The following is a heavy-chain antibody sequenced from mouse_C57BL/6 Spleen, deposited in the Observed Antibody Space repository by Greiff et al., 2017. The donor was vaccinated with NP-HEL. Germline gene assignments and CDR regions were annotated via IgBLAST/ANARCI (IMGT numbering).Heavy chain of an antibody. CDR3: ARHYYGSSYDY. Sequence: QVQLQQSGPELVKPGASVKISCKASGYAFSSSWMNWVKQRPGKGLEWIGRIYPGDGDTNYNGKFKGKATLTADKSSSTAYMQLSSLTSEDSAVYFCARHYYGSSYDYWGQSTTLTVSS. CDR1: GYAFSSSW. J-gene: IGHJ2*01. V-gene: IGHV1-82*01. D-gene: IGHD1-1*01. CDR2: IYPGDGDT.